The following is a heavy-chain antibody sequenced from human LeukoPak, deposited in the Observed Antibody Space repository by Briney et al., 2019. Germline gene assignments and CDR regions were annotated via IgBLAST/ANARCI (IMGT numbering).Heavy chain of an antibody. D-gene: IGHD6-6*01. CDR1: GGTFSSYA. J-gene: IGHJ3*02. Sequence: ASVKVSCKASGGTFSSYAISWVRQAPGQGLEWMGGIIPIFGTANYAQKFQGRVTITTDESTSTAYMELSSLRSEDTAVYYCARSALYRSSSFAFDIWGQGTMVTVSS. CDR2: IIPIFGTA. V-gene: IGHV1-69*05. CDR3: ARSALYRSSSFAFDI.